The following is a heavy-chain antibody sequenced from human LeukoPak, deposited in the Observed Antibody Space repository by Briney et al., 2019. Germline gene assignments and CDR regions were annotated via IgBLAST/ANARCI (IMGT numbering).Heavy chain of an antibody. Sequence: GGSLRLSCAASGFTFSNYVMSWVRQAPGKGLEWVSAIGDSAYNTYYADSVKGRFTISRDRSENTLYLQMSSLRDEDTAVYYCAKGSSDGRPYYSDHWGQGTLVTVSS. CDR1: GFTFSNYV. D-gene: IGHD5-24*01. CDR2: IGDSAYNT. J-gene: IGHJ4*02. V-gene: IGHV3-23*01. CDR3: AKGSSDGRPYYSDH.